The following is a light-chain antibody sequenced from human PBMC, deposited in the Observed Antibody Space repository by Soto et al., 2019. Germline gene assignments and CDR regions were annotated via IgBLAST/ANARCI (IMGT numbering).Light chain of an antibody. Sequence: EIVMTQSPATLSVSPGERATLSCRASQSVSSNLAWYQQKPGQALRLLIYGASTRATGIPARFSGSGSGTEFTLTISSLQSEDFAVYYCQQYNNWPRGTFGPGTKVDIK. CDR3: QQYNNWPRGT. CDR1: QSVSSN. V-gene: IGKV3-15*01. J-gene: IGKJ3*01. CDR2: GAS.